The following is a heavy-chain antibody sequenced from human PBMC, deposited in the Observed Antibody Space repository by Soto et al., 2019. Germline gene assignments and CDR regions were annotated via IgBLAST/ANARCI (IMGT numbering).Heavy chain of an antibody. CDR3: ARSTGYGDSYFDY. D-gene: IGHD4-17*01. V-gene: IGHV4-59*01. CDR2: MYYGGST. CDR1: GGSISSYY. J-gene: IGHJ4*02. Sequence: QVQLQESGPGLVKPSETLSLTCTVSGGSISSYYWNWIRQSPGKGLEWVGYMYYGGSTNYNPSLKSRVTISGDTSKNQFSLKLSSVTAADTAVYYCARSTGYGDSYFDYWGQGILVTVSS.